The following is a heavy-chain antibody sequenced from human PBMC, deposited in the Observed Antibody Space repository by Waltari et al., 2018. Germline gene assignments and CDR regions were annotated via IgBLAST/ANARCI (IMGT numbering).Heavy chain of an antibody. V-gene: IGHV3-30*02. CDR3: VKGYRSTGGGDH. CDR1: GFNFSRSE. CDR2: IGYKGLTV. D-gene: IGHD4-4*01. J-gene: IGHJ4*02. Sequence: MQLVESGGGVVQPGGSLRLSCVASGFNFSRSEMHWSRQAQGKGLEWVENIGYKGLTVTYLDAVKGRFTISRDNSKSMVFLQMDNLGPDDTAVYHCVKGYRSTGGGDHWGQGTLVTVSS.